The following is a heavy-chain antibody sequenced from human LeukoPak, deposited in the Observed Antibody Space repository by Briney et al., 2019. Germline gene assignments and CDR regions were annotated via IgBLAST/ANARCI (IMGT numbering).Heavy chain of an antibody. V-gene: IGHV6-1*01. CDR2: TYYRSNWQS. CDR3: ARGDCSGGPCYSDSAFHI. D-gene: IGHD2-15*01. Sequence: SQTLSLTCAISGDSVSNNKTTWNWIRQSPSRDLEWLGRTYYRSNWQSNYALSLRSRIAINPDTSKNQFSLQLNSVTHEDTGIYYCARGDCSGGPCYSDSAFHIWGQGTMVTVSS. CDR1: GDSVSNNKTT. J-gene: IGHJ3*02.